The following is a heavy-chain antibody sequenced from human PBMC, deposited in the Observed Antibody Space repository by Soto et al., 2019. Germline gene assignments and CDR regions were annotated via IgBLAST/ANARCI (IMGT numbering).Heavy chain of an antibody. CDR1: GFTFSSYS. D-gene: IGHD6-6*01. CDR2: ISSSSSYI. J-gene: IGHJ4*02. V-gene: IGHV3-21*01. CDR3: ARDGYSISSQTLGY. Sequence: EVQLVESGGGLVKPGGSLRLSCAASGFTFSSYSMHWVRQAPGKGLEWVSSISSSSSYIYYADSVKGRFTISRDNAKNSLYLQMKGLRADDKAVYYCARDGYSISSQTLGYWGQGTLVTVAS.